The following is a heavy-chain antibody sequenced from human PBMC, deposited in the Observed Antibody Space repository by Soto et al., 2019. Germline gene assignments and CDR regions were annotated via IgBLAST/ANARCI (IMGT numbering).Heavy chain of an antibody. CDR3: AKDNHIVGATSMQYYYYYGMDV. J-gene: IGHJ6*02. D-gene: IGHD1-26*01. V-gene: IGHV3-23*01. CDR2: ISGSGGST. Sequence: GGSLRLSCAASGFTFSSYAMSWVRQAPGKGLEWVSAISGSGGSTYYADSVKGRFTISRDNSKNTLYLQMNSLRAEDTAVYYCAKDNHIVGATSMQYYYYYGMDVWGQGTTVTVSS. CDR1: GFTFSSYA.